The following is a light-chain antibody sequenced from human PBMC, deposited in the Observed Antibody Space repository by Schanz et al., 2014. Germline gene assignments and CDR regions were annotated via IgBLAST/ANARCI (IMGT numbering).Light chain of an antibody. V-gene: IGLV2-8*01. J-gene: IGLJ3*02. CDR1: SSDVGGYNF. Sequence: QSALTQPPSASGSPGQSVTISCTGTSSDVGGYNFVSWYQQIPGKAPKLMIYKVTQRPSGVPDRFSGSKSGNTASLTISGLLAEDEADYYCSSYAGAVWVFGGGTKLTVL. CDR2: KVT. CDR3: SSYAGAVWV.